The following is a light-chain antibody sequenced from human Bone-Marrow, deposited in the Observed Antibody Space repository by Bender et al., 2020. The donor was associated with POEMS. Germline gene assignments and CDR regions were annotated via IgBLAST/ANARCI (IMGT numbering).Light chain of an antibody. V-gene: IGLV2-14*02. J-gene: IGLJ2*01. Sequence: QSALTQPASVSGSPGQSITISCTGTSSDVGSYNLVSWYQQHPGKAPKLMIYEASKRPSGVSSRFSGSKSGNTASLTISGLQTDDEADYYCSSYTGSSALVVFGGGTKVTVL. CDR2: EAS. CDR3: SSYTGSSALVV. CDR1: SSDVGSYNL.